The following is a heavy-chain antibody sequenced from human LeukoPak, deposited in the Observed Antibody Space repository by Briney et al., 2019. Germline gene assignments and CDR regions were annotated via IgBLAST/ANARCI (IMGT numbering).Heavy chain of an antibody. CDR2: IHPNSGGT. D-gene: IGHD5-24*01. Sequence: ASVKVSCKASGYTFTGYYLHWVRQAPGQGLEWMGWIHPNSGGTNYAQKFQGRVTMTRDTSISTAYLDLSRLRSGDTAVYYCARVVVRDANNYKDYWGQGTLVTVSS. J-gene: IGHJ4*02. CDR3: ARVVVRDANNYKDY. CDR1: GYTFTGYY. V-gene: IGHV1-2*02.